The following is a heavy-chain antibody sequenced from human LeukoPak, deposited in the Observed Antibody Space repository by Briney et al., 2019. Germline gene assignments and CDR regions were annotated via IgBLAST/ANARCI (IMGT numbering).Heavy chain of an antibody. CDR1: GVSIRTSSYH. D-gene: IGHD4-23*01. Sequence: SETLSLTCTVSGVSIRTSSYHWGWIRQPPGKGLEWIGSIYYSGSTYYNPSLKSRVTISVDTSKNQFSLKLSSVTAADTAVYYCASCGGNSPFYYYYGMDVWGQGTTVTVSS. J-gene: IGHJ6*02. CDR2: IYYSGST. V-gene: IGHV4-39*01. CDR3: ASCGGNSPFYYYYGMDV.